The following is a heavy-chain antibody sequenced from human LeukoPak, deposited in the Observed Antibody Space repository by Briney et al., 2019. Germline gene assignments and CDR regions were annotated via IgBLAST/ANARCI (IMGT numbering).Heavy chain of an antibody. Sequence: ASVKVSCKASGYTFTSYGISWVRQAPGQGLEWMGWISAYNGNTNYAQKLQGRVTMTTDTSTSTAYMELRSLRSDDTAVYYCARLSPMGATPTTATLRGFYYFDYWGQGTLVTVSS. CDR2: ISAYNGNT. CDR1: GYTFTSYG. V-gene: IGHV1-18*01. J-gene: IGHJ4*02. D-gene: IGHD1-26*01. CDR3: ARLSPMGATPTTATLRGFYYFDY.